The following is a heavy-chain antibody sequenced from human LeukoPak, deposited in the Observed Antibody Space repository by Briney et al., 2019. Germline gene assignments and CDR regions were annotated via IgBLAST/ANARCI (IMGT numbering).Heavy chain of an antibody. J-gene: IGHJ3*02. Sequence: SETVSLTCTVSGGYISSSSYYWRWPRQPPGKGLWWNGSIYYSGSSYYNPSLRSRVTIYVDTSKNQFSLRLSSVTAADTAVYYCARQRVWELIDAFDIWGQGTMVTVSS. CDR1: GGYISSSSYY. CDR3: ARQRVWELIDAFDI. D-gene: IGHD1-26*01. CDR2: IYYSGSS. V-gene: IGHV4-39*01.